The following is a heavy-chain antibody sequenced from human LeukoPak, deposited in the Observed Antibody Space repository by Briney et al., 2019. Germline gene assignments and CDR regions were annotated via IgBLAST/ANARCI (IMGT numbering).Heavy chain of an antibody. Sequence: GGSLRLSCAASGFTFSTYSVNWVRQAPGKGLEWVSSISSNSRYIYYADSMRGRFTISRGNAKNSLYLQMNSLKPEDTAVYYCSRVAEAAAFDSWGQGTLVTVSS. CDR3: SRVAEAAAFDS. J-gene: IGHJ4*02. CDR1: GFTFSTYS. CDR2: ISSNSRYI. V-gene: IGHV3-21*06. D-gene: IGHD6-13*01.